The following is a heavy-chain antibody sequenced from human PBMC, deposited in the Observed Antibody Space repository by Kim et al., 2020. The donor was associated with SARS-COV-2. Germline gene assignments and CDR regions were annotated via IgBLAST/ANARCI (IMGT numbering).Heavy chain of an antibody. J-gene: IGHJ5*02. CDR3: ARGTEIASCLLHGFDP. D-gene: IGHD2-15*01. Sequence: SVKTRFTISRDNAKNSVYLQMNSLRAEDTAVYYCARGTEIASCLLHGFDPWGQGTLVTVSS. V-gene: IGHV3-7*04.